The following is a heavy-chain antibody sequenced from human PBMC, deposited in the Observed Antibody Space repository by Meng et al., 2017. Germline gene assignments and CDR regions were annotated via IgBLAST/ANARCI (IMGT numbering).Heavy chain of an antibody. CDR1: VFTFSNAW. CDR2: IKSETDGGTP. D-gene: IGHD3-22*01. Sequence: VQLGEAGGGLVKPCESPRLALAASVFTFSNAWMSWVRQAPGKGLEWVGRIKSETDGGTPDYAAPVKDRFTISRDDSKNILYLHMNSLETEDTAVYYCQWLSTHPPDCWGQGTLVTVSS. J-gene: IGHJ4*02. CDR3: QWLSTHPPDC. V-gene: IGHV3-15*01.